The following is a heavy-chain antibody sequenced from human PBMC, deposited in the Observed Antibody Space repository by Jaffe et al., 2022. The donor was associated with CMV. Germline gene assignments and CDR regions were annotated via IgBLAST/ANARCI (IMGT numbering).Heavy chain of an antibody. D-gene: IGHD3-16*01. CDR1: GGSISGDY. CDR2: MFSSGST. Sequence: QVQLQESGPGLVKPSETLSLTCTVSGGSISGDYWSWIRQPPGKGLEWIGNMFSSGSTNYNPSLKSRVTISLDTSKNQFSLKLTSVTAADTAVYYCARLRGGGMENWGQGTLVTVSS. CDR3: ARLRGGGMEN. J-gene: IGHJ4*02. V-gene: IGHV4-59*12.